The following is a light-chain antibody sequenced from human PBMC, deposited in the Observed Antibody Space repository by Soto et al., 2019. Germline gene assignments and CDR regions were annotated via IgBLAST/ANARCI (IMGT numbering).Light chain of an antibody. CDR2: AVS. J-gene: IGLJ1*01. CDR1: SSNIGGTNY. Sequence: QSVLTQPPSASGTPGQKVFISCSGSSSNIGGTNYAYWYQQHPGKAPQLMIYAVSNRPSGVSNRFSASKSGNTASLFISGLQAEDEADYYCSSYTSDSSYVFGSGTKVTVL. V-gene: IGLV2-14*01. CDR3: SSYTSDSSYV.